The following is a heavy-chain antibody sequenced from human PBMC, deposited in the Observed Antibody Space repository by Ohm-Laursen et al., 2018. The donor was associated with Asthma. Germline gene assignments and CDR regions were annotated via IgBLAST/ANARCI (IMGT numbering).Heavy chain of an antibody. D-gene: IGHD5-18*01. CDR3: ARGHGGIQRWLSYQCDN. CDR2: INSDGRNT. V-gene: IGHV3-74*01. Sequence: SLRLSCSASGFTFTTFWMHWVRQAPGKGLVWVSRINSDGRNTIYADSVKGRFTISRNNSRNTLFLLMNTLRPEDTAVYFCARGHGGIQRWLSYQCDNWGQGTLVTVSS. CDR1: GFTFTTFW. J-gene: IGHJ4*02.